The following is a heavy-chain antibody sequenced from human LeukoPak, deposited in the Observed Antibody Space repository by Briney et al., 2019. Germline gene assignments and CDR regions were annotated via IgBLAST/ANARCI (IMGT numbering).Heavy chain of an antibody. CDR2: IKGDGSEK. CDR1: GFTFSRHW. CDR3: ARGGTYSWDGLDI. J-gene: IGHJ3*02. V-gene: IGHV3-7*01. Sequence: GGSLRLSCAASGFTFSRHWMSWVRQVPGKGLEWVANIKGDGSEKYYVDSVKGRFTISRDNARNTLYLQMNSLRAEDTAVYYCARGGTYSWDGLDIWGQGTVVTVSS. D-gene: IGHD1-26*01.